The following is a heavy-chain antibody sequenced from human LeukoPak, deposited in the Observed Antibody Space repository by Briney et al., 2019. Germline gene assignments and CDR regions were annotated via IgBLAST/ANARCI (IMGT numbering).Heavy chain of an antibody. J-gene: IGHJ4*02. Sequence: GGSLRLSCAASGFTFSSYAMSWVRQAPGKGLEWVSAISGSGGSTYYADSVKGRFTISRDNSKNTLYLQMNSLRAEDTAVYYCAKAAQTSYDFWSGYYTTPQYYFDYWGQGTLVTVFS. V-gene: IGHV3-23*01. CDR1: GFTFSSYA. CDR3: AKAAQTSYDFWSGYYTTPQYYFDY. CDR2: ISGSGGST. D-gene: IGHD3-3*01.